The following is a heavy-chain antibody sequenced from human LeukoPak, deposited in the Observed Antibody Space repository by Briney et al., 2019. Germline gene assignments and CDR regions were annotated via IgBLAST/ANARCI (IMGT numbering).Heavy chain of an antibody. J-gene: IGHJ4*02. CDR1: GFTFSSYW. Sequence: GGSLRLSCAASGFTFSSYWMHWVRQAPGKGLVWVSRINTDGSSTSYADSVKGRFTISRDNAKNTLYLQMNSLRAEDTAVYYCARGGVGIAAAVSYFDYWGQGTLVTVSS. V-gene: IGHV3-74*01. CDR3: ARGGVGIAAAVSYFDY. CDR2: INTDGSST. D-gene: IGHD6-13*01.